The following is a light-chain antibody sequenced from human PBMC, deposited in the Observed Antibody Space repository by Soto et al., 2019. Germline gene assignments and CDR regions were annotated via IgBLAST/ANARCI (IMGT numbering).Light chain of an antibody. V-gene: IGKV1-12*01. Sequence: EIQMTQSPSSVSASVGDRVSITCRASHDISSWLAWYQRKAGKAPKLLIYAASNLQRGVPSRFSGGGSGTHYTLTIDSLQPEDFATYYCQQCYSCPLTFGQGTRLEIK. CDR1: HDISSW. J-gene: IGKJ5*01. CDR2: AAS. CDR3: QQCYSCPLT.